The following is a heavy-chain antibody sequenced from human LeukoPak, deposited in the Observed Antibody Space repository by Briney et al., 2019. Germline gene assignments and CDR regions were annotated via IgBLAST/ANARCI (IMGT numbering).Heavy chain of an antibody. J-gene: IGHJ4*02. CDR2: IWYDGSNK. CDR3: ARSHSPYYYGSEEDFDY. D-gene: IGHD3-10*01. Sequence: PGGSLRLSCAASGFTFSSYGMHWVRQAPGKGLEWVAVIWYDGSNKYYADSVKGRFTISRDNSKNTLYLQMNSLRAEDTAVYYCARSHSPYYYGSEEDFDYWGQGTLVTVSS. V-gene: IGHV3-33*01. CDR1: GFTFSSYG.